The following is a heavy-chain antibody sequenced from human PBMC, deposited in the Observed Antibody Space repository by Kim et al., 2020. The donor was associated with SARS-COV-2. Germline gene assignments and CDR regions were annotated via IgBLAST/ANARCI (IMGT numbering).Heavy chain of an antibody. CDR1: GFTFSSYA. CDR3: VKATRRAAAGTTPYYFDY. J-gene: IGHJ4*02. Sequence: GGSLRLSCSASGFTFSSYAMHWVRQAPGKGLEYVSAISSNGGSTYYADSVKGRFTISRDNSKNTLYLQMSSLRAEDTAVYYCVKATRRAAAGTTPYYFDYWGQGTLVTVSS. V-gene: IGHV3-64D*06. CDR2: ISSNGGST. D-gene: IGHD6-13*01.